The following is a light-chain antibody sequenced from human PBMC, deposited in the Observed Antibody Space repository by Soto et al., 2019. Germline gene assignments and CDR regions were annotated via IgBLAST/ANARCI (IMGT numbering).Light chain of an antibody. CDR3: SSYTSSSPVL. V-gene: IGLV2-14*01. CDR2: SVS. J-gene: IGLJ2*01. Sequence: QSALTQPASASGSPGQSITISCTGTSSDVGGYNYVSWYQQHPGKAPKLMIYSVSNRPSGVSNRFSGSKSGNTASLTISGLQAEDEADYYCSSYTSSSPVLFGGGTKLTVL. CDR1: SSDVGGYNY.